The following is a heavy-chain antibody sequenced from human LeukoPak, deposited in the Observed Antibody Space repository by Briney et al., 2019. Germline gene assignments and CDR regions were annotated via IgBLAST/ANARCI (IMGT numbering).Heavy chain of an antibody. CDR1: GFTFSSYS. Sequence: GGSLRLSCAASGFTFSSYSMNWVRQAPGKGLEWVSSISSSSSYIYYADSVKGRFTISRDNAKNSLYLQMNSLRAEDTAVYYCARGEEVDYYDSSGYGNWGQGTLVTVSS. J-gene: IGHJ4*02. D-gene: IGHD3-22*01. CDR3: ARGEEVDYYDSSGYGN. CDR2: ISSSSSYI. V-gene: IGHV3-21*01.